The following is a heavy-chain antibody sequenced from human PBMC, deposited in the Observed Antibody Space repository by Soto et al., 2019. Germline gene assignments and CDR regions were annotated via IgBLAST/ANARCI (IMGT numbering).Heavy chain of an antibody. CDR3: ARQSMAGYSSGWSRRFNWFDP. D-gene: IGHD6-19*01. CDR1: GGSISSSNW. Sequence: PSESLSLTCAVSGGSISSSNWWSWVRQPPGKGLEWIGEIYHSGSTNYNPSLKRRVTISVDKSKNQFSLKLSSVTAADTAVYYCARQSMAGYSSGWSRRFNWFDPWGQGTLVTVSS. J-gene: IGHJ5*02. CDR2: IYHSGST. V-gene: IGHV4-4*02.